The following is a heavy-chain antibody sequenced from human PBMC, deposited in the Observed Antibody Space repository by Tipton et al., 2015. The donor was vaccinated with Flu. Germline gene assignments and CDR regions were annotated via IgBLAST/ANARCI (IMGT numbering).Heavy chain of an antibody. CDR3: VRAGGSYSGPGSFGAFDI. CDR2: IYHSGST. CDR1: GYSISSGYY. V-gene: IGHV4-38-2*02. Sequence: LSLTCTVSGYSISSGYYWGWIRQPPGKGLEWIGSIYHSGSTYYNPSLKSRVTISVDTSKNQFSLKLSSVTAADTAVYYCVRAGGSYSGPGSFGAFDILGQGTMVTVSS. D-gene: IGHD1-26*01. J-gene: IGHJ3*02.